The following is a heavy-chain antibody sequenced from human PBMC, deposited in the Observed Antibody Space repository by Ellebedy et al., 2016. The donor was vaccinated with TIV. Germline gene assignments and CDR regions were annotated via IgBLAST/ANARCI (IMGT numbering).Heavy chain of an antibody. Sequence: GESLKISCAASGFTFSSYAMHWVRQAPGKGLEWVAVISYDGSNKYYADSVKGRFTISRDNSKKTLYLQMNSLRAEDTAVYYCARVYGAFNWFDPWGQGTLVTVSS. V-gene: IGHV3-30-3*01. CDR2: ISYDGSNK. CDR1: GFTFSSYA. J-gene: IGHJ5*02. D-gene: IGHD4-17*01. CDR3: ARVYGAFNWFDP.